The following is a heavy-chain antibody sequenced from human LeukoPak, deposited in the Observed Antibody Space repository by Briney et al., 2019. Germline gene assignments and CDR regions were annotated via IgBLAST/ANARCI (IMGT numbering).Heavy chain of an antibody. J-gene: IGHJ4*02. CDR2: ISAYNGNT. CDR1: GYTFTSYG. V-gene: IGHV1-18*01. D-gene: IGHD1-1*01. Sequence: ASVKVSCKASGYTFTSYGISWVRQAPGQGLEWMGWISAYNGNTNYAQKFQGRVTMTRDTSISTAYMELSRLRSDDTAVYYWARVGGDWNDRGASFDYWGQGTLVTVSS. CDR3: ARVGGDWNDRGASFDY.